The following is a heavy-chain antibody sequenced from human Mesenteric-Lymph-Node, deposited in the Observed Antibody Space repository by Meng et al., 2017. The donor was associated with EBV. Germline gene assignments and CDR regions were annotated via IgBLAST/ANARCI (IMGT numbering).Heavy chain of an antibody. J-gene: IGHJ4*02. Sequence: VHLVEWGGGVVQAGRSLRLSCAASGVTFNNYPMHWVRQAPGKGLEWVAVVQYDGSYTYYADSVKGRFTISRDNSKNMVYLQMDSLRTEDTAVYYCAKAEATSFDYWGQGTLVTVSS. D-gene: IGHD1-26*01. CDR1: GVTFNNYP. V-gene: IGHV3-30-3*01. CDR3: AKAEATSFDY. CDR2: VQYDGSYT.